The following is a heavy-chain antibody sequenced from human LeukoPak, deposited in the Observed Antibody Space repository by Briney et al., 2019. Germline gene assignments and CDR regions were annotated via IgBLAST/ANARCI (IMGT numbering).Heavy chain of an antibody. V-gene: IGHV4-59*01. CDR3: ARTTEGYCRSTSYSWCYYYYMDV. D-gene: IGHD2-2*01. J-gene: IGHJ6*03. Sequence: SETLSLTCTVSGGSISSYYWSCIRQPPGKGREWIGYIYYSGSTNYNPSLKSRVTISVDTSKNQFSLKLSSVTAADTAVYYCARTTEGYCRSTSYSWCYYYYMDVWGKGTTVTVSS. CDR1: GGSISSYY. CDR2: IYYSGST.